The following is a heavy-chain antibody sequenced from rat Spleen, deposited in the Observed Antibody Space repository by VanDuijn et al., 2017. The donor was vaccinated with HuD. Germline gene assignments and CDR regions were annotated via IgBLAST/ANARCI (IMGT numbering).Heavy chain of an antibody. D-gene: IGHD5-1*01. CDR1: GFTFINYY. V-gene: IGHV5-27*01. Sequence: EVQLVESGGGLVQPGRSLKLSCAASGFTFINYYMAWVRQAPKKGLEWVATISTSGSRTYYPDSVKGQFTISRDNAKSTLYLQMNSMRSENTATYYCTRENWVLDYWGQGVMVTVSS. J-gene: IGHJ2*01. CDR2: ISTSGSRT. CDR3: TRENWVLDY.